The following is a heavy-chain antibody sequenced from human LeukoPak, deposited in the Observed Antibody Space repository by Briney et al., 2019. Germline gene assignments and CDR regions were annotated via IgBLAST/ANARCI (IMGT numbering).Heavy chain of an antibody. Sequence: GESLQISCKGSGYSFSSYWIAWVRQMPGKGLEWMGIISPGDSDTRYSPSFQGQVTISADKSISTAYLQWSSLKASDTAMYYCARRGGSGTYYGGSWYYFAYWGQGTLVTVSS. CDR2: ISPGDSDT. V-gene: IGHV5-51*01. CDR1: GYSFSSYW. CDR3: ARRGGSGTYYGGSWYYFAY. J-gene: IGHJ4*02. D-gene: IGHD3-10*01.